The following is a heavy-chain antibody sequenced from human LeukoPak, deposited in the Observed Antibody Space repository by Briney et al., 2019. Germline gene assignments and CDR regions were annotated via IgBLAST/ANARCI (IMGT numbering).Heavy chain of an antibody. J-gene: IGHJ4*02. CDR2: ITYSGST. D-gene: IGHD4-23*01. CDR3: ARDGYGGIDY. Sequence: SETLSLTCTVSGGSITSNSYYWGWIRQPPGKGLEWIGSITYSGSTYYNPSLKRRVTISIDTPKNQFSLNLSSVTAADTAVYYCARDGYGGIDYWGQGILVTVSS. CDR1: GGSITSNSYY. V-gene: IGHV4-39*07.